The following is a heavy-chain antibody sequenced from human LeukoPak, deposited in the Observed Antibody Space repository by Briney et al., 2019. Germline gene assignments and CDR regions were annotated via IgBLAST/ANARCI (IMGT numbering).Heavy chain of an antibody. CDR3: ARLDWGTYYDFWSGYVVTNWFDP. CDR2: IYYSGST. D-gene: IGHD3-3*01. J-gene: IGHJ5*02. Sequence: SETLSLTCTVSGGSISSSSYYWGWIRQPPGKGLEWIGSIYYSGSTYYNPPLKSRVTISVDTSKNQFSLKLSSVTAADTAVYYCARLDWGTYYDFWSGYVVTNWFDPWGQGTLVTVSS. CDR1: GGSISSSSYY. V-gene: IGHV4-39*01.